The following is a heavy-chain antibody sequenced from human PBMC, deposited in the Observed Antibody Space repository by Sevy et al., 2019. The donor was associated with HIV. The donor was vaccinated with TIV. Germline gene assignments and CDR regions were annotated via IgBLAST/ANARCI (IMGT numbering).Heavy chain of an antibody. Sequence: ASVKVSCKASGYTFTSFGISWVRQAPGQGPEWMAWISAYNGHTNYAQKFQGRVTMTQDISTSTVYRELRSLRSDDKAIYYCTRDLGSSPASFFDYWGQGTLVTVSS. J-gene: IGHJ4*02. V-gene: IGHV1-18*04. D-gene: IGHD6-19*01. CDR1: GYTFTSFG. CDR3: TRDLGSSPASFFDY. CDR2: ISAYNGHT.